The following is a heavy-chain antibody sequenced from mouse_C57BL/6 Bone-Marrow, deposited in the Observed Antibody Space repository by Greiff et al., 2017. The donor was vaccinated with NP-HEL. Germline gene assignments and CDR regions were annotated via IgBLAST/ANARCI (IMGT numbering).Heavy chain of an antibody. CDR1: GFTFSDYG. J-gene: IGHJ1*03. Sequence: EVKLMESGGGLVKPGGSLKLSCAASGFTFSDYGMHWVRQAPEKGLEWVAYISSGSSTIYYADTVKGRFTISRDNAKNTLYLQMSRLKSEDTAMYYCARPLYSNYPYWYFDVWGTGTTVTVSS. D-gene: IGHD2-5*01. V-gene: IGHV5-17*03. CDR3: ARPLYSNYPYWYFDV. CDR2: ISSGSSTI.